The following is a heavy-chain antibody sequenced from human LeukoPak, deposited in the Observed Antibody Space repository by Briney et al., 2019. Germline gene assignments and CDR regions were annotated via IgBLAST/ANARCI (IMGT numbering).Heavy chain of an antibody. Sequence: GGSLRLSCAVSGVNFSNYWMNWVRQAPGKGQEWVANITQDGSEQYYVDSAKGRFTISRDNAKNSLYLQMHSLRAEDTAVYECARWAPTRGYCSGDSCHFDYWGQGTLVTVSS. D-gene: IGHD2-15*01. J-gene: IGHJ4*02. V-gene: IGHV3-7*01. CDR2: ITQDGSEQ. CDR3: ARWAPTRGYCSGDSCHFDY. CDR1: GVNFSNYW.